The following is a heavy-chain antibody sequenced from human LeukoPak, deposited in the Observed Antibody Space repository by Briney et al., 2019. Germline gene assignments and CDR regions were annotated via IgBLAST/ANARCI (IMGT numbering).Heavy chain of an antibody. CDR3: ARDEAPPDYYDSSGYYPFDY. CDR1: GFTFSSYE. CDR2: ISSSGSTI. J-gene: IGHJ4*02. Sequence: GGSPRLSCAASGFTFSSYEMNWVRQAPGKGLEWVSYISSSGSTIYYADSVKGRFTISRDNAKNSLYLQMNSLRAEDTAVYYCARDEAPPDYYDSSGYYPFDYWGQGTLVTVSS. D-gene: IGHD3-22*01. V-gene: IGHV3-48*03.